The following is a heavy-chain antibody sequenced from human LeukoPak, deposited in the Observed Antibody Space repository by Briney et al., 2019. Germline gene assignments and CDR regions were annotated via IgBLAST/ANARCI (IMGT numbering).Heavy chain of an antibody. D-gene: IGHD3-3*01. CDR2: ISHSGST. J-gene: IGHJ4*02. CDR3: ARDRAVEAYDFWSGYYDGPFDY. CDR1: GFSITSRYY. V-gene: IGHV4-38-2*02. Sequence: SETLSLTCTVSGFSITSRYYWAWIRQPPGQGLEWIGTISHSGSTYYNPSLNSRVTISIDTSKNQFSLKLSSVTAADTAVYYCARDRAVEAYDFWSGYYDGPFDYWGQGTLVTVSS.